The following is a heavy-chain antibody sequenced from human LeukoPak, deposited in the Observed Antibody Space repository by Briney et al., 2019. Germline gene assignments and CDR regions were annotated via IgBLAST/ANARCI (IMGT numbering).Heavy chain of an antibody. Sequence: GSSVKVSCKASGGTFSNYAISWVRQAPGQGLEWMGGIIPIFGTANYAQKFQGRVTITADKSTSTAYMELRSLRSEDSAVYYCARVSADSNGWSRPFGYWGQGTLVTVSS. J-gene: IGHJ4*02. CDR2: IIPIFGTA. D-gene: IGHD6-19*01. V-gene: IGHV1-69*06. CDR1: GGTFSNYA. CDR3: ARVSADSNGWSRPFGY.